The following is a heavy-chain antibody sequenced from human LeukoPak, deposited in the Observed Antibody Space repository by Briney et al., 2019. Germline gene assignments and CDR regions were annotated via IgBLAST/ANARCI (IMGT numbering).Heavy chain of an antibody. Sequence: GASVKVSCKASGYTFTGYYMHWVRQAPGQGLEWMGWINPNSGDTSSAQKFQGRVTMTRDTSISTAYMELSRLRFDDTAVYYCAREDGYCGSTSCCNDYWGQGTLVTVSS. CDR2: INPNSGDT. CDR3: AREDGYCGSTSCCNDY. V-gene: IGHV1-2*02. CDR1: GYTFTGYY. J-gene: IGHJ4*02. D-gene: IGHD2-2*01.